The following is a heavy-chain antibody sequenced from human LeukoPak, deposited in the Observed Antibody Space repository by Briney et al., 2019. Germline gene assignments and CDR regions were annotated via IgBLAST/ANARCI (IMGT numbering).Heavy chain of an antibody. J-gene: IGHJ6*02. Sequence: SETLSLTCTVSGGSISSSSYYWGWIRQPPGQGLEWIGSIYYSGSTYYNPSLKSRVTISVDASKNQFSLKLSSVTAADTAVYYCARNWDRYYYYGMDVWGQGTTVTVSS. V-gene: IGHV4-39*01. CDR3: ARNWDRYYYYGMDV. CDR2: IYYSGST. D-gene: IGHD7-27*01. CDR1: GGSISSSSYY.